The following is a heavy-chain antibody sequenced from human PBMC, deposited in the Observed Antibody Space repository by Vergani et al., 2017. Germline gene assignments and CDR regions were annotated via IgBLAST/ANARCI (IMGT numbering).Heavy chain of an antibody. CDR3: ARSTAITTLGSLDYKFGLDI. D-gene: IGHD4-23*01. V-gene: IGHV4-59*01. CDR1: GESFSSYY. J-gene: IGHJ6*02. Sequence: QVQLQQWGAGVVKPSGTLSLTCAVFGESFSSYYWSWVRQPPGKGLEWIGYIYNNGITKSSPSLKTRLTLSVDRSKRQFSLTLMSVTAADTAVYYCARSTAITTLGSLDYKFGLDIWGQGTTVIVS. CDR2: IYNNGIT.